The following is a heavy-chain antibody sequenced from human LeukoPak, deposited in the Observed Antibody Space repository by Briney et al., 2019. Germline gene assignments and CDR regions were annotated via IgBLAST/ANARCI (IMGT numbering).Heavy chain of an antibody. Sequence: ASVKVSCKASGYTFTSYYMHWVRQAPGQGLEWMGIINPSGGSTNYAQKLQGRVTMTTDTSTSTAYMELRSLRSDDTAVYYCARGVRGDLYDYWGQGTLVTVSS. CDR2: INPSGGST. CDR3: ARGVRGDLYDY. D-gene: IGHD3-10*01. J-gene: IGHJ4*02. V-gene: IGHV1-46*01. CDR1: GYTFTSYY.